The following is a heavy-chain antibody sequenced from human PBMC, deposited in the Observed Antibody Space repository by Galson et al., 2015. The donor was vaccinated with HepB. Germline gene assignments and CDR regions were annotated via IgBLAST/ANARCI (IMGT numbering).Heavy chain of an antibody. CDR1: GYSFSNYG. J-gene: IGHJ6*02. D-gene: IGHD1-7*01. CDR3: ARDSRLELRLNNYFSYGMDV. Sequence: SVKASCKASGYSFSNYGLSWIRQAPGPGLEWLGWFSGYDGSTNYAQKFQGRVTMTADASTGTAYLELRNLRSDDTAVYYCARDSRLELRLNNYFSYGMDVWGQGSAVTV. V-gene: IGHV1-18*01. CDR2: FSGYDGST.